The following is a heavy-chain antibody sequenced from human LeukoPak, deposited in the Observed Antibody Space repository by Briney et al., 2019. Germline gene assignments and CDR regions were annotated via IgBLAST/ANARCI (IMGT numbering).Heavy chain of an antibody. V-gene: IGHV4-59*11. CDR1: GDPFSSHY. Sequence: SETLSLTCAVSGDPFSSHYWTWIRQSPGTGLEWIGYISHIGRTNYNPSLKSRVTISIDTSKNQFSLKLRSVTAADTAVYYCARDLVTVTKGFDIWGQGTMVSVFS. CDR3: ARDLVTVTKGFDI. CDR2: ISHIGRT. D-gene: IGHD4-17*01. J-gene: IGHJ3*02.